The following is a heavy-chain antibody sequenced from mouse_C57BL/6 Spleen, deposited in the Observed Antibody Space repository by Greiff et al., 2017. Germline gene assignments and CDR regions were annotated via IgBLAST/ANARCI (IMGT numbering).Heavy chain of an antibody. D-gene: IGHD2-3*01. CDR1: GYAFSSSW. Sequence: QVQLQQSGPELVKPGASVKISCKASGYAFSSSWMNWVKQRPGKGLEWIGRIYPGDGDTNYNGKFKGKATLTADKSSSTAYMQLSSLTSEDSAVYFCARSGDGYYYWGQGTTLTVSS. CDR2: IYPGDGDT. V-gene: IGHV1-82*01. CDR3: ARSGDGYYY. J-gene: IGHJ2*01.